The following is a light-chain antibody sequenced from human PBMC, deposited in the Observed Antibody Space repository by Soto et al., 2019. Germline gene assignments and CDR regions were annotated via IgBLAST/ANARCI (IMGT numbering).Light chain of an antibody. CDR2: DVS. CDR3: SSYTSSSTYV. V-gene: IGLV2-14*01. Sequence: QSALTQPGSVSGSPGQSITISCTGTSSDVGGYNYVSLYQQHPGKGPKLMIYDVSNRPSGVSNRFSGSKSGNTSSLTISGLQAEDEADYYCSSYTSSSTYVFGTGTKVTVL. CDR1: SSDVGGYNY. J-gene: IGLJ1*01.